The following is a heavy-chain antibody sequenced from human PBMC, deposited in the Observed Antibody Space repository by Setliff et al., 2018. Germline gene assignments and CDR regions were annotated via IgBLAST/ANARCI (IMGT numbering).Heavy chain of an antibody. CDR3: ARAPPSVPYGDYGPRQYFDL. J-gene: IGHJ2*01. D-gene: IGHD4-17*01. CDR1: SGSIGSHY. Sequence: SETLSLTCSVSSGSIGSHYWNWMRQPPGKGLEWIGHVFHTGSTKYNPSLRSRVTTSVDTSENYFSLRLTSVTAADTAVYYCARAPPSVPYGDYGPRQYFDLWGRGSLVTVSS. CDR2: VFHTGST. V-gene: IGHV4-59*11.